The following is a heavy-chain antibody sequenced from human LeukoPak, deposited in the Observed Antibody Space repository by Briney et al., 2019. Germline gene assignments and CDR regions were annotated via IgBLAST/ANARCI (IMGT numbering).Heavy chain of an antibody. V-gene: IGHV3-20*04. D-gene: IGHD2-2*01. J-gene: IGHJ4*02. Sequence: GGSLRLSCAASGFTFSSYWMSWVRQAPGKGLECVSGINWNGGSTGYADSVKGRFTISRDNAKNSLYLQMNSLRAEDTALYYCARGYCSSTSCYFDYWGQGTLVTASS. CDR2: INWNGGST. CDR1: GFTFSSYW. CDR3: ARGYCSSTSCYFDY.